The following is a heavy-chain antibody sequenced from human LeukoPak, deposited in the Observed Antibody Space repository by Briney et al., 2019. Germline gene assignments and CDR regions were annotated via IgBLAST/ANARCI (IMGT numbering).Heavy chain of an antibody. J-gene: IGHJ5*02. CDR2: ISSSGSTI. CDR1: GFTFSSYE. D-gene: IGHD5-18*01. V-gene: IGHV3-48*03. CDR3: ARGVKGNSYGPNSFDP. Sequence: GGSLRLSCAASGFTFSSYEMNWVRQAPGKGLEWVSYISSSGSTIYYADSVKGRFTISRDNAKTSLYLQMNSLRAEDTAVYYCARGVKGNSYGPNSFDPWGQGTLVTVSS.